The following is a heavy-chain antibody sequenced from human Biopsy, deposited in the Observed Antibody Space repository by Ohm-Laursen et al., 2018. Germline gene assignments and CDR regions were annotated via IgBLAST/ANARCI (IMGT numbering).Heavy chain of an antibody. CDR3: ARYASYSGNYGHFDY. Sequence: ASVKVSCKASGGSFSDYGLSWVRQAPGQGLEWMGKVIPVFGTTDYAQNFQGRLTLTADESTSTVYMDLTGLRSDDTGIYYCARYASYSGNYGHFDYWGQGTLVTVSS. J-gene: IGHJ4*02. CDR1: GGSFSDYG. CDR2: VIPVFGTT. V-gene: IGHV1-69*13. D-gene: IGHD1-26*01.